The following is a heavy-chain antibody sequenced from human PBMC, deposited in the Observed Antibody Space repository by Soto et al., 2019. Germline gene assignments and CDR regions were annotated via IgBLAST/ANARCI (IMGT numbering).Heavy chain of an antibody. V-gene: IGHV3-74*01. CDR2: INSDGSST. CDR3: AREDTAPWTPGYYYYYGMDV. Sequence: PGGSLRLSCAASGFTFSSYWMHWVRQAPGKGLVWVSRINSDGSSTSYADSVKGRFTISRDNAKNTLYLQMNSLRAEDTAVYYCAREDTAPWTPGYYYYYGMDVWGQGTTVTVSS. D-gene: IGHD5-18*01. J-gene: IGHJ6*02. CDR1: GFTFSSYW.